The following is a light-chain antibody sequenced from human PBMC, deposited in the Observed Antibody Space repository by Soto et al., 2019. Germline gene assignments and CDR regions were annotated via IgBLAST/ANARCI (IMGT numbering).Light chain of an antibody. CDR3: QQYNNWPPVT. J-gene: IGKJ1*01. CDR1: ESVSSN. Sequence: EIVLTQSPGTLSLSPGDRATLSCRASESVSSNLAWYQQKPGQAPRLLIYGASTRATGIPARFSGSGSGTEFTLTISSLQSEDFAVYYCQQYNNWPPVTFGQGTKVDIX. CDR2: GAS. V-gene: IGKV3-15*01.